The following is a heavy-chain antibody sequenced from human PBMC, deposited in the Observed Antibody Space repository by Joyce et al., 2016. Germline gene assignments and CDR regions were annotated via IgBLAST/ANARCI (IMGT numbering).Heavy chain of an antibody. J-gene: IGHJ6*02. D-gene: IGHD1-26*01. CDR3: ARVKGGGSYYYYGMDV. V-gene: IGHV3-33*01. Sequence: QVQLVESGGGVVQPGRSLRLSCAASGFAFSGYGLHWVRQAPGKGLGLVAVMWFDGSKKYSADSVKDRFTISRDNSKNTLYLQMNSLRAEDTAVYYCARVKGGGSYYYYGMDVWGHGTTVTVS. CDR2: MWFDGSKK. CDR1: GFAFSGYG.